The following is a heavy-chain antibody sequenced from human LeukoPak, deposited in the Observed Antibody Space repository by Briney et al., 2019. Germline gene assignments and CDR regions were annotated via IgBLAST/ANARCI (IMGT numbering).Heavy chain of an antibody. Sequence: PGGSVTLFCAAWGFTIRTYGMHWLRQAPGKGLEWVALIRSCGSNKYYADTLKGRFTVSRDNSKNTLDLHMNSLRDEATAVYLCAKDFFSGDQVPYYFSSWGQGTLVTVSS. D-gene: IGHD1-26*01. CDR2: IRSCGSNK. CDR3: AKDFFSGDQVPYYFSS. CDR1: GFTIRTYG. V-gene: IGHV3-30*02. J-gene: IGHJ4*02.